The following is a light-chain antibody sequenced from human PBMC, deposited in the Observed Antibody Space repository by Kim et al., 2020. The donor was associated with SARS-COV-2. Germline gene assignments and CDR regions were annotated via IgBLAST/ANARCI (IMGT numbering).Light chain of an antibody. V-gene: IGKV1-39*01. CDR2: AAS. CDR3: QQSYSTPRT. J-gene: IGKJ4*01. CDR1: QSIRNY. Sequence: DIQMTQSPSSLSASVGDRVTITCRASQSIRNYLNWYQQKPGEAPKLLIYAASSLQSGVPSRFSGSGSGTDFTLTISSLQPEDFATYYCQQSYSTPRTFGGGTKVEI.